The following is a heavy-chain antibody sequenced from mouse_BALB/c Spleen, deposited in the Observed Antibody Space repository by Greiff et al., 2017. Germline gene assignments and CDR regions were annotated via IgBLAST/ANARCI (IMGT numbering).Heavy chain of an antibody. CDR3: ARGYDYDPAWFAY. CDR1: GFSLTGYG. V-gene: IGHV2-6-7*01. J-gene: IGHJ3*01. D-gene: IGHD2-4*01. Sequence: QVQLKESGPGLVAPSQSLSITCTVSGFSLTGYGVNWVRQPPGKGLEWLGMIWGDGSTDYNSALKSRLSISKDNSKSQVFLKMNSLQTDDTARYYCARGYDYDPAWFAYWGQGTLVTVSA. CDR2: IWGDGST.